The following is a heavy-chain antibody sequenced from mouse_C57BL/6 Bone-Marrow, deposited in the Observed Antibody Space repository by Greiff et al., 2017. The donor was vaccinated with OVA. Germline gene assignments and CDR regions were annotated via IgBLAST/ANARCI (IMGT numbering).Heavy chain of an antibody. V-gene: IGHV5-16*01. D-gene: IGHD2-2*01. Sequence: EVKLVESEGGLVQPGSSMKLSCTASGFTFSDYYMAWVRQVPEKGLEWVANINYDGSSTYYLDSLKSRFIISRDNAKNILYLQLSSLKSEDTATYYCARDRGVTKYFDVWGTGTTVTVSS. CDR2: INYDGSST. J-gene: IGHJ1*03. CDR1: GFTFSDYY. CDR3: ARDRGVTKYFDV.